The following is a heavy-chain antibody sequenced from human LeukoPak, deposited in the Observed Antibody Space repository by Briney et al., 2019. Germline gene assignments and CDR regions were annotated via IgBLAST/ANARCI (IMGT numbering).Heavy chain of an antibody. CDR1: GGTFSSYT. V-gene: IGHV1-69*02. CDR3: ARSLQYYDIPSYYFDY. Sequence: KVSCNASGGTFSSYTISWVRQAPGQGLEWMGRIIPILGIANYAQKFQGRVTITADKSTSTAYMELSSLRSEDTAVYYCARSLQYYDIPSYYFDYWGQGTLVTVSS. J-gene: IGHJ4*02. CDR2: IIPILGIA. D-gene: IGHD3-9*01.